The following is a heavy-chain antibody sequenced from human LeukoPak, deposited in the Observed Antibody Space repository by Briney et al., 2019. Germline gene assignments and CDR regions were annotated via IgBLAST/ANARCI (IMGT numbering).Heavy chain of an antibody. Sequence: SETLSLTCTVSGGSISSGDHYWSWIRQPPGRGLEWIGYIYYSGSAYYHPSLKSRATISIDTPKSQFSLKLNSVTAADTAVYFCASTDCSNTNCFGANWFDPWGQGTLVTVSS. D-gene: IGHD2-2*01. CDR1: GGSISSGDHY. CDR2: IYYSGSA. J-gene: IGHJ5*02. CDR3: ASTDCSNTNCFGANWFDP. V-gene: IGHV4-30-4*08.